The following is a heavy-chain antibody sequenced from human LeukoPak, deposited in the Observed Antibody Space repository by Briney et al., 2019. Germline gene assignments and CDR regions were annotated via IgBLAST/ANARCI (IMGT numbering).Heavy chain of an antibody. CDR3: ARDGCSSISCYAGGNWFDP. J-gene: IGHJ5*02. D-gene: IGHD2-2*01. CDR2: INPTGGST. CDR1: GYTFTSYY. V-gene: IGHV1-46*01. Sequence: ASVKVSCKASGYTFTSYYMHWVRQAPGQGLEWMGIINPTGGSTSYAQKFQGRVTMTRDTSTRTVYMELSSLRSEDTAVYYCARDGCSSISCYAGGNWFDPWGQGTLVTVSS.